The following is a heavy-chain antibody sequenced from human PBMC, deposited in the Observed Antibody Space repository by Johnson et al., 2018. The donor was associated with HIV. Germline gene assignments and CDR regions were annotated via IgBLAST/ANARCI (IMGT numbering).Heavy chain of an antibody. V-gene: IGHV3-30*03. CDR3: ARDRATLWFRASGAAFDI. J-gene: IGHJ3*02. CDR2: ISYDGSNK. Sequence: VQLVESGGGVVQPGRSLRLSCAASGFTFSSYGMHWVRQAPGKGLEWVAVISYDGSNKYYADSVKGRFTISRDNSKNTLYLQMNSLRAEDTAVYYCARDRATLWFRASGAAFDIWGQGTMVTVSS. CDR1: GFTFSSYG. D-gene: IGHD3-10*01.